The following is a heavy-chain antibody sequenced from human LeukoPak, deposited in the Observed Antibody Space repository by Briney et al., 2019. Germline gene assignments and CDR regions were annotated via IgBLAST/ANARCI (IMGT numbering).Heavy chain of an antibody. V-gene: IGHV4-4*07. J-gene: IGHJ4*02. D-gene: IGHD3-22*01. CDR1: GGSISSYY. Sequence: SETLSLTCTVSGGSISSYYWSWIRQPAGKGLEWIGRIYTSGSTNYNPSLKSRVTMSVDTSKNQFSLKLSSVTAADTAVYYCAREDWYYYDSSGYYPYWGQGTLVTVSS. CDR3: AREDWYYYDSSGYYPY. CDR2: IYTSGST.